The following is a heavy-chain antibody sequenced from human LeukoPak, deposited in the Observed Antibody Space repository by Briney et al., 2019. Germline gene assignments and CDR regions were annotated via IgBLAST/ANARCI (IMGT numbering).Heavy chain of an antibody. CDR1: GGSISSGTYY. CDR2: IYHSGST. CDR3: ARDRKYYYHMDV. D-gene: IGHD1-14*01. V-gene: IGHV4-39*07. Sequence: SETLSLTCTVSGGSISSGTYYWGWIRQPPGKGLEWIGTIYHSGSTYYYPSLKSRVTISVDTSKNQFSLNLTSLTAADTAVYYCARDRKYYYHMDVWGKGTTVTVSS. J-gene: IGHJ6*03.